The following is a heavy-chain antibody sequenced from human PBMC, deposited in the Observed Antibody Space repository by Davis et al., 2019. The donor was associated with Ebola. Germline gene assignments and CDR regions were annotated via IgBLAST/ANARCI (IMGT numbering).Heavy chain of an antibody. Sequence: PGGSLRLSCAVYGGSISSYYWSWIRQPAGKGLEWIGRIYTSGSTNYNPSLKSRVTMSVDTSKNQFSLKLSSVTAADTAVYYCARDRSFGGHTWFDPWGQGTLVTVSS. CDR2: IYTSGST. D-gene: IGHD2-15*01. CDR3: ARDRSFGGHTWFDP. CDR1: GGSISSYY. J-gene: IGHJ5*02. V-gene: IGHV4-4*07.